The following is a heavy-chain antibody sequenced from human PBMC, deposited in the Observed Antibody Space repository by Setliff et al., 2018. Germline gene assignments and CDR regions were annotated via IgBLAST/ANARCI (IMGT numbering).Heavy chain of an antibody. CDR2: IFYSGST. CDR3: VRLDRRENSFGYPNGDYVDV. V-gene: IGHV4-39*01. Sequence: SETLSLTCTVSGGFISSREYYWAWIRQAPGKGLEWIGSIFYSGSTFYRSSLKSRLTIDIDTSKNQFSVKLNSVTAADTAVYYCVRLDRRENSFGYPNGDYVDVWGKGTTVPVSS. D-gene: IGHD5-18*01. J-gene: IGHJ6*03. CDR1: GGFISSREYY.